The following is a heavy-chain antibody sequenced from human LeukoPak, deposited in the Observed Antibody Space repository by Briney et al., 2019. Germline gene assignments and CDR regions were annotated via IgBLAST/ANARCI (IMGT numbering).Heavy chain of an antibody. CDR3: ARDRPRYCSSTSCYFDY. Sequence: GGSLRLSCAASGFTFSSYSMSWVRQAPGKGLEWVSYISSTSSTIYYADSVKGRFTISRDNAKNSLYLQMNSLIAEDTAVYYCARDRPRYCSSTSCYFDYWGQGTLVTVSS. V-gene: IGHV3-48*04. D-gene: IGHD2-2*01. J-gene: IGHJ4*02. CDR2: ISSTSSTI. CDR1: GFTFSSYS.